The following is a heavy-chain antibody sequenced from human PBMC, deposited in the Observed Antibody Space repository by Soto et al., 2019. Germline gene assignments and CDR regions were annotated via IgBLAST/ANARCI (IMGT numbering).Heavy chain of an antibody. V-gene: IGHV3-49*04. CDR3: TTWGRGVPPQH. J-gene: IGHJ1*01. Sequence: GGSLRLSCTASGFTFGDYAMSWVCQAPGKGLEWVGFIRSKAYGGTTEYAASVKGRFTISRDDSKSIAYLQMNSLKTEDTAVYYCTTWGRGVPPQHWGQGTLVTVSS. CDR1: GFTFGDYA. CDR2: IRSKAYGGTT. D-gene: IGHD3-10*01.